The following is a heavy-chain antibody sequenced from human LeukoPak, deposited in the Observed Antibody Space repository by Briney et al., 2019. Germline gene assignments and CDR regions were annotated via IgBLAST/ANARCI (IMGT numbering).Heavy chain of an antibody. D-gene: IGHD6-25*01. CDR3: ARDLRHPDAFDI. V-gene: IGHV3-20*04. Sequence: PGGSLRLSXAASGFTFDDYGMSWVCQTPGKGLEWVSGINWNGGSTGYADSVKGRFTISRDNAKNSLYLQMNSLRAEDTALYYCARDLRHPDAFDIWGQGTMVTVSS. CDR1: GFTFDDYG. CDR2: INWNGGST. J-gene: IGHJ3*02.